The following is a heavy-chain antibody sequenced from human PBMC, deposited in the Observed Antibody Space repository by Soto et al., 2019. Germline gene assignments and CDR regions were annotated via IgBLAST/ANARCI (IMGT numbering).Heavy chain of an antibody. Sequence: GASVKVSCKASGYTFTSYGISWVRQAPGQGLEWMGWISAYNGNTNYAQKLQGRVTMTTDTSTSTAYMELRSLRSDDTAVYYCASNWNSSGWYQSDYWGQGTLVTVSS. CDR3: ASNWNSSGWYQSDY. V-gene: IGHV1-18*01. CDR2: ISAYNGNT. J-gene: IGHJ4*02. D-gene: IGHD6-19*01. CDR1: GYTFTSYG.